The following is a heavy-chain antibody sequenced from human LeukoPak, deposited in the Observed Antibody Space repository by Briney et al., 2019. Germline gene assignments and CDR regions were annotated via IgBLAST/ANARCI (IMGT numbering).Heavy chain of an antibody. Sequence: GGSLRLSCAASGFIFSSYAMSWVRQAPGKGLEWVSVIYSGGSTYYADSVKGRFTISRDNSKNTLYLQMNSLRAEDTAVYYCASVSAAGTGFGYWGQGTLATVSS. J-gene: IGHJ4*02. CDR3: ASVSAAGTGFGY. D-gene: IGHD6-13*01. CDR2: IYSGGST. V-gene: IGHV3-66*01. CDR1: GFIFSSYA.